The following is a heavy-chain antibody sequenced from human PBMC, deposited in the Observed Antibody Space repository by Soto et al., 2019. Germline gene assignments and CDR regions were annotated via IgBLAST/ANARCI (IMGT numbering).Heavy chain of an antibody. J-gene: IGHJ3*02. CDR2: ISYDGSNK. Sequence: QVQLVESGGGVVQPGRSLRLSCAASGFTFSSYAMHWVRQAPGKGLEWVAVISYDGSNKYYADSVKGRFTISRDNSKNTLYLQMNSLRAEDTAVYYCAGEGTELDACDIWGHGTMVTVSA. D-gene: IGHD1-26*01. V-gene: IGHV3-30-3*01. CDR1: GFTFSSYA. CDR3: AGEGTELDACDI.